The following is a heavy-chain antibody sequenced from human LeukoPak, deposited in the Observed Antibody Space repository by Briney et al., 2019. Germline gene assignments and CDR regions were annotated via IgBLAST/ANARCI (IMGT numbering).Heavy chain of an antibody. V-gene: IGHV3-23*01. Sequence: GGSLRLSCAASGFTFSSYAMGWVRQAPGKGLEWVSAISGSGGSTYYADSVKGRFTISRDNSKNTLYLQMNGLRAEDTAVYYCAKTSGYPFPYDYWGQGTLVTVSS. D-gene: IGHD3-3*01. CDR1: GFTFSSYA. J-gene: IGHJ4*02. CDR2: ISGSGGST. CDR3: AKTSGYPFPYDY.